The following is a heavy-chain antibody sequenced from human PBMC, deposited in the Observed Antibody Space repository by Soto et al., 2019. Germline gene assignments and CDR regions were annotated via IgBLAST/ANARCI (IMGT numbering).Heavy chain of an antibody. V-gene: IGHV1-69*06. CDR3: ASMSKGSLGTVGADY. J-gene: IGHJ4*02. CDR2: IIPIFGTA. CDR1: GGTFSSYA. D-gene: IGHD7-27*01. Sequence: QVQLVQSGAEVKKPGSSVKVSCKASGGTFSSYAISWVRQAPGQGLEWMGGIIPIFGTANYAQKFQGRVTINADKSTRTAYMELSSLRSEDTAVYYCASMSKGSLGTVGADYWGQGTLVTVSS.